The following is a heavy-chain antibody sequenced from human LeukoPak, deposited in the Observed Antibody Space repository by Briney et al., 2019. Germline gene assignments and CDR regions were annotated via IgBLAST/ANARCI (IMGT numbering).Heavy chain of an antibody. CDR1: GCGFTSYW. D-gene: IGHD4-17*01. CDR3: ARSDYGDYKFLFDF. J-gene: IGHJ4*02. V-gene: IGHV5-51*01. Sequence: GASLQISSKGSGCGFTSYWIGWGRRMPGKGLEWMGIIYPGDSDTRYSPSFQGQVTISADKSISTAYLQWSSLKASDTAMYYCARSDYGDYKFLFDFWGQGTLVTVSS. CDR2: IYPGDSDT.